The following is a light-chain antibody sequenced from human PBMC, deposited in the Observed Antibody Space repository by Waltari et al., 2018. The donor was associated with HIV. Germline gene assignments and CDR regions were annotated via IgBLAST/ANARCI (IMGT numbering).Light chain of an antibody. CDR3: ATWDDSLNGHVV. V-gene: IGLV1-44*01. CDR1: SSNIGDNT. Sequence: QSVLTQPPSASGTPGQRVTISCSGSSSNIGDNTVNWYQQLPGTAPKLLIYTNTQRPSGVPDRVSGSKSGTSASLAISGLQSEDEADYYCATWDDSLNGHVVFGGGT. J-gene: IGLJ2*01. CDR2: TNT.